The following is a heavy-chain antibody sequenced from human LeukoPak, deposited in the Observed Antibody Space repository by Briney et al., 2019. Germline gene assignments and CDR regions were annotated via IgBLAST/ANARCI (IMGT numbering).Heavy chain of an antibody. CDR2: ISGSGGST. J-gene: IGHJ4*02. V-gene: IGHV3-23*01. CDR1: GFTFSSYA. D-gene: IGHD3-22*01. Sequence: GGSLRLSCAASGFTFSSYAMSWVRQAPGKGLEWVSAISGSGGSTYYADSVKGRFTISRDNSKNTLYLQMNSLRAEDTAVYYCAKAITMIVVPHYFDYWGQGTLVTVSS. CDR3: AKAITMIVVPHYFDY.